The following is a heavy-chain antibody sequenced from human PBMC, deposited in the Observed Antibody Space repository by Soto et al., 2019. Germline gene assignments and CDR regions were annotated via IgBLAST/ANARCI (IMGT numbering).Heavy chain of an antibody. CDR2: IYYSGST. V-gene: IGHV4-59*01. Sequence: LSLTCTVSGGSISSYYWSWIRQPPGKGLEWIGYIYYSGSTNYNPSLKSRVTISVDTSKNQFSLKLSSVTAADTAVYYCARIYCSGGSCPRGYNWFDPWGQGTMVTVSS. J-gene: IGHJ5*02. CDR3: ARIYCSGGSCPRGYNWFDP. CDR1: GGSISSYY. D-gene: IGHD2-15*01.